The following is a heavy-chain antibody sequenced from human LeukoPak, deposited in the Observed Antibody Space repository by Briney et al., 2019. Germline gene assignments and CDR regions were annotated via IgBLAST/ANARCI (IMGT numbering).Heavy chain of an antibody. Sequence: PGGSLRLSCVASGFASSSYWMHWVRQAPGKGLVWVSRISSDGSITSYADSVRGRFTISRDNAKNTVSVQMNSLRAEDTAVYYCVRFDSSGHYYYFDYWGQGALVTVSS. CDR3: VRFDSSGHYYYFDY. CDR1: GFASSSYW. J-gene: IGHJ4*02. CDR2: ISSDGSIT. V-gene: IGHV3-74*01. D-gene: IGHD3-22*01.